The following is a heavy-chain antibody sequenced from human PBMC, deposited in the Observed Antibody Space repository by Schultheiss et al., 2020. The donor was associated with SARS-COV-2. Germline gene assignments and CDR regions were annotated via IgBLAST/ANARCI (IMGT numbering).Heavy chain of an antibody. J-gene: IGHJ6*02. D-gene: IGHD1-26*01. CDR3: ARERWEDGMDV. CDR2: IDTRSANTI. CDR1: GFTFSSYG. V-gene: IGHV3-48*04. Sequence: GGSLRLSCAASGFTFSSYGMHWVRQAPGRGLEWISYIDTRSANTIEYADSVKSRFTISRDDSSNSLYLQMNSLRPEDTAVYYCARERWEDGMDVWGQGTTVTVSS.